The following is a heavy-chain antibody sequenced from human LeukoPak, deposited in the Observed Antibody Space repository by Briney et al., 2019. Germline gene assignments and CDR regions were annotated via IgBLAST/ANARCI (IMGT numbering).Heavy chain of an antibody. CDR3: ASVVVVAATGAFDI. CDR1: GGSISSINW. J-gene: IGHJ3*02. V-gene: IGHV4-4*02. CDR2: IYHSGST. D-gene: IGHD2-15*01. Sequence: SDTLSLTCAISGGSISSINWWSWVRQPPGKGLEWIGEIYHSGSTNYNPSLKSRVTISVDKSKNQFSLKLSSVTAADTAVYYCASVVVVAATGAFDIWGQGTMVTVSS.